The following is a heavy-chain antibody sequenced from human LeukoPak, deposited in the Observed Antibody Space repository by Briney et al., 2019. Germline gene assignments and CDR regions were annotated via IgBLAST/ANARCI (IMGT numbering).Heavy chain of an antibody. CDR1: GFTFSYYG. D-gene: IGHD5-18*01. Sequence: GGSLRLSCAASGFTFSYYGIHWVRQAPGKGLEWVAVIWSDGVREYYADSVKGRFTISRDNSKNTVYLQMNSLRAEDTAVYYCARDLSGYSYGYMVYWGQGTLVTVSS. CDR3: ARDLSGYSYGYMVY. J-gene: IGHJ4*02. V-gene: IGHV3-33*01. CDR2: IWSDGVRE.